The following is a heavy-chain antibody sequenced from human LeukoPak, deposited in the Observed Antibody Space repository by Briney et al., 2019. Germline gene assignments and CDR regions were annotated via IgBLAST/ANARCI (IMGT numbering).Heavy chain of an antibody. CDR1: GGSISSYY. CDR2: IYYSGST. J-gene: IGHJ5*02. CDR3: ARDLGDFGVVIPRGWFDP. Sequence: SGTLSLTCTVSGGSISSYYWSWIRQPPGKGLEWIGYIYYSGSTNYNPSLKSRVTISVDTSKNQFSLKLSSVTAADTAVYYCARDLGDFGVVIPRGWFDPWGQGTLVTVSS. V-gene: IGHV4-59*01. D-gene: IGHD3-3*01.